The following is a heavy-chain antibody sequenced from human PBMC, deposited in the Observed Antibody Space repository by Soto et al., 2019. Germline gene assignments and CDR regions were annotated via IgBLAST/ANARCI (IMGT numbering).Heavy chain of an antibody. CDR1: GYTFSNYA. D-gene: IGHD3-3*01. CDR3: ARDAPYDDFWSGVMELNYYGMDV. V-gene: IGHV1-18*01. J-gene: IGHJ6*02. Sequence: QVQLVQSGGEVKKPGASVKVSCKASGYTFSNYAISWVRQAPGQGLEWMGWITAHNGNTKYAQKFQARVTMTTDTSTSTASMELRSLTSDDTAVYYCARDAPYDDFWSGVMELNYYGMDVWGQGTTVTVSS. CDR2: ITAHNGNT.